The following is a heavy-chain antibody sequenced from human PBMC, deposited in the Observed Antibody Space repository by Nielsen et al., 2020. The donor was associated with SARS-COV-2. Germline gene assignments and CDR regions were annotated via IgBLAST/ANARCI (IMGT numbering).Heavy chain of an antibody. CDR3: TTRPGERRDYSYYYMDV. V-gene: IGHV4-38-2*02. CDR1: GYSISSGYY. Sequence: SETLSLTCTVSGYSISSGYYWGWLRQPPGKGLEWIGEIYHSGNTNYNSSLKSRVTISVDKSKNKFSLNLRSVTAADTAVYYCTTRPGERRDYSYYYMDVWGKGTTVTVSS. J-gene: IGHJ6*03. CDR2: IYHSGNT. D-gene: IGHD1-1*01.